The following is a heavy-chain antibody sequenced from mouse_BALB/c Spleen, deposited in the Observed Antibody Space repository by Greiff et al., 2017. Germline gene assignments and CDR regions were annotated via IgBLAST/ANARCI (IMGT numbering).Heavy chain of an antibody. CDR2: IWAGGST. J-gene: IGHJ3*01. CDR1: GFSLTSYG. CDR3: AREGLRVSFAY. D-gene: IGHD1-1*01. V-gene: IGHV2-9*02. Sequence: VHLVESGPGLVAPSQSLSITCTVSGFSLTSYGVHWVRQPPGKGLEWLGVIWAGGSTNYNSALMSRLSISKDNSKSQVFLKMNSLQTDDTAMYYCAREGLRVSFAYWGQGTLVTVSA.